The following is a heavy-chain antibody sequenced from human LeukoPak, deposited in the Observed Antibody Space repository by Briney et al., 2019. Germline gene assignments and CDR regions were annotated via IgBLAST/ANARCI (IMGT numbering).Heavy chain of an antibody. CDR1: GFTFSSYE. V-gene: IGHV3-48*03. D-gene: IGHD4-23*01. Sequence: GGSLRLSCSASGFTFSSYEMNWVRQAPGKGLEWVSYISSSGSTIYYADSVKGRFTISRDNAKNSLYLQMNSLRAEDTAVYYCARVGQVVSDYWGQGTLVTVSS. J-gene: IGHJ4*02. CDR3: ARVGQVVSDY. CDR2: ISSSGSTI.